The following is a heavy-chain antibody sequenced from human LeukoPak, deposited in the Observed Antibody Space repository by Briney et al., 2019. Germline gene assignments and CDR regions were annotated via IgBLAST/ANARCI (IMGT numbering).Heavy chain of an antibody. J-gene: IGHJ6*03. CDR2: ISAYNGNT. V-gene: IGHV1-18*01. CDR1: GYTFTSYG. CDR3: ARVWAHCSSTSCYYYYYMDV. Sequence: ASVKVSCKASGYTFTSYGISWVPQAPGQGLEWMGWISAYNGNTNYAQKLQGRVTMTTDTSTSTAYMELRSLRSDDTAVYYCARVWAHCSSTSCYYYYYMDVWGKGTTVTVSS. D-gene: IGHD2-2*01.